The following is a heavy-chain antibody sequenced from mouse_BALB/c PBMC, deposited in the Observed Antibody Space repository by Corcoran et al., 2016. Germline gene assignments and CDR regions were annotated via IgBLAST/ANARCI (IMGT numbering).Heavy chain of an antibody. CDR3: ARAYYGNYEGFAY. CDR2: IDPANCNT. D-gene: IGHD2-10*01. J-gene: IGHJ3*01. V-gene: IGHV14-3*02. CDR1: GFNIKDTY. Sequence: EVQLQQSGAELVKPGASVKLSCTASGFNIKDTYMHWVKQRPEQGLEWIGRIDPANCNTKYDPKFQGKATITADTSSNTAYLQLSSLTSGDTAVFYCARAYYGNYEGFAYWGQGTLVTVSA.